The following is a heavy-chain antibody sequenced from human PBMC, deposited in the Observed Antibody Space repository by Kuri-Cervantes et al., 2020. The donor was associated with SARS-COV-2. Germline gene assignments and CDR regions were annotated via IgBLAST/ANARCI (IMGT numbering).Heavy chain of an antibody. CDR3: ARWNHWFDP. V-gene: IGHV4-39*01. CDR1: GGSISSPSYH. Sequence: GSLRLSCVVSGGSISSPSYHWGWVRQAPGKGLEWIGSRFSSGYSYYNPSLKSRATISGDTSKNHFSLKLTSVTAADTAVYYCARWNHWFDPWGQGTLVTVSS. D-gene: IGHD1-1*01. J-gene: IGHJ5*02. CDR2: RFSSGYS.